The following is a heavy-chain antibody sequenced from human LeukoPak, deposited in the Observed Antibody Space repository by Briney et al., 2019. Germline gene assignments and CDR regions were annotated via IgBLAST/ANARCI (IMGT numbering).Heavy chain of an antibody. CDR3: ARAVGATISLDY. D-gene: IGHD1-26*01. CDR1: GGTFSSYA. CDR2: IIPIFGTA. Sequence: ASVKVSCKASGGTFSSYAISWVRQAPGQGLEWMGGIIPIFGTANYAQKFQGRVTITADESTSTAYMELSSLRSEGTAVYYCARAVGATISLDYWGQGTLVTVSS. J-gene: IGHJ4*02. V-gene: IGHV1-69*13.